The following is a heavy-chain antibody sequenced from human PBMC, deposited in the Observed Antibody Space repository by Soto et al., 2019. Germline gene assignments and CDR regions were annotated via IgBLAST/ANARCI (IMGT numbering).Heavy chain of an antibody. CDR2: INAGYGNT. D-gene: IGHD7-27*01. V-gene: IGHV1-3*01. J-gene: IGHJ4*02. CDR3: ARDTGDGTFDF. Sequence: ASVKVSCKASGYIFTYRYLYWVRQAPGQRLEWMGWINAGYGNTKSSQKFQDRVTISRDTSASTAYMELTSLRSEDTAAYYCARDTGDGTFDFWGQGTLVTVSS. CDR1: GYIFTYRY.